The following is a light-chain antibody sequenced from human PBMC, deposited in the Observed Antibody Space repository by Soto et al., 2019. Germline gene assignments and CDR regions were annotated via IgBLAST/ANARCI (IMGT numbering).Light chain of an antibody. CDR1: QSVSSY. CDR2: DAS. J-gene: IGKJ5*01. V-gene: IGKV3-11*01. CDR3: HQRSNWPPIT. Sequence: IVLPQSTATLSFSPGERATLSCRASQSVSSYLAWYQQKPGQAPRLLIYDASNRATGIPARFSGSGSGTDFTLTISSLEPEDFAVYYCHQRSNWPPITFGQGTRLEIK.